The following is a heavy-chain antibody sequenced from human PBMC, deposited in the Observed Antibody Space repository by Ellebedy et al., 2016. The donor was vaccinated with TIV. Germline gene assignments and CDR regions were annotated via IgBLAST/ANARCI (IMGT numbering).Heavy chain of an antibody. V-gene: IGHV3-9*01. D-gene: IGHD3-10*01. CDR3: ARAEYGSGSFCDY. CDR2: ISWNSGAI. Sequence: SLKISCAASGFTFDDYAMHWVRQVPGKGLEWVSGISWNSGAIGYADSVKGRFTSSRDNARNSLYLQMNSLRVEDTALYYCARAEYGSGSFCDYWGQGTLVTVSS. CDR1: GFTFDDYA. J-gene: IGHJ4*02.